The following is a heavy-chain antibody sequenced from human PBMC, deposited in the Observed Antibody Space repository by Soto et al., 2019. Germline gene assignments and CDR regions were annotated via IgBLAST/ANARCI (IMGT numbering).Heavy chain of an antibody. CDR2: SNPSNGGT. Sequence: ASVKVSCKASGYTFTGYYIHWVRQAPAQGLEWMGWSNPSNGGTNYAQNFQGRVNMTRATSLSIAYMELTTLRSDDTAVFYCAREVGGGRQYYFDSWGLGTLVTVSS. V-gene: IGHV1-2*02. CDR3: AREVGGGRQYYFDS. J-gene: IGHJ4*02. D-gene: IGHD3-16*01. CDR1: GYTFTGYY.